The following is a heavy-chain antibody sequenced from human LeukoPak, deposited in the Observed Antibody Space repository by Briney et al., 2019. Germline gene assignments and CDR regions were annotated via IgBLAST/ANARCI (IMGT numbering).Heavy chain of an antibody. J-gene: IGHJ3*02. D-gene: IGHD3-9*01. Sequence: PGGSLRLSCAASGFTFSIYAMSWVRQAPGKGLEWVSAISGSGGSTYYADSVKGRFTISRDNSKNTLYLQMNSLRAEDTAVYYCARGALRYFDWPWDAFDIWGQGTMVTVSS. CDR3: ARGALRYFDWPWDAFDI. CDR1: GFTFSIYA. V-gene: IGHV3-23*01. CDR2: ISGSGGST.